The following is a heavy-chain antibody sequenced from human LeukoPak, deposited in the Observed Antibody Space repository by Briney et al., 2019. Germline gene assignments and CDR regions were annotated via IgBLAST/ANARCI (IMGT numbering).Heavy chain of an antibody. CDR2: INHSGST. CDR1: GGSFSGYY. Sequence: SETLSLTCAVYGGSFSGYYWSWIRQPPGKGLEWIGEINHSGSTNYNPSLKSRVTISVDTSKNQFSLKLSSVTAADTAVYYCAREGIDYRHPHGGKYYFDYWGQGTLVTISS. V-gene: IGHV4-34*01. D-gene: IGHD4-11*01. CDR3: AREGIDYRHPHGGKYYFDY. J-gene: IGHJ4*02.